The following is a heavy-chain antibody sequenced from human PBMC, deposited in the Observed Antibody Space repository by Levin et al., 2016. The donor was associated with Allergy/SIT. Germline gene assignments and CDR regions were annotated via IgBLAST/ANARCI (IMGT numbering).Heavy chain of an antibody. D-gene: IGHD3-16*02. Sequence: WIRQPPGKGLEWVSSISAGSRYIYHADSLRGRLTISRDNAKNSVFLEMSSLRVEDTAAYYCAAGIYHHGVGTYYDSWGQGTLVTVSS. CDR2: ISAGSRYI. CDR3: AAGIYHHGVGTYYDS. V-gene: IGHV3-21*04. J-gene: IGHJ4*02.